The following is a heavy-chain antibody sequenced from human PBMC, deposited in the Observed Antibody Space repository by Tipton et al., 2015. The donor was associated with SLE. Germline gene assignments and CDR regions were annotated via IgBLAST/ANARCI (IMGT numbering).Heavy chain of an antibody. D-gene: IGHD2/OR15-2a*01. J-gene: IGHJ3*02. Sequence: TLSLTCTVSGCSINSGGYYWRWVRQQPGKVLECFGSISYSGSTSYNPSPNSRVTMSADTSKNQFSMRLTSVTAADTAIYYCARRQGRAFPFFDIRGQGTVVTVSS. CDR3: ARRQGRAFPFFDI. CDR1: GCSINSGGYY. V-gene: IGHV4-31*03. CDR2: ISYSGST.